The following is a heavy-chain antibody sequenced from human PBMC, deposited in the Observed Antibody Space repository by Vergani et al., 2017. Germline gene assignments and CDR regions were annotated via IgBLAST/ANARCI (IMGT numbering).Heavy chain of an antibody. CDR3: ARGKWLDV. V-gene: IGHV4-59*01. Sequence: QVQLQESGPGLVKPSETLSLTCTVSGGSISSYYWSWIRQPPGKGLEWIGYIYYSGSTNYNPSLKSRVTISVDTSKNQFSLKLSSVTAADTAVYYCARGKWLDVWGKGTTVTVSS. J-gene: IGHJ6*04. D-gene: IGHD2-15*01. CDR2: IYYSGST. CDR1: GGSISSYY.